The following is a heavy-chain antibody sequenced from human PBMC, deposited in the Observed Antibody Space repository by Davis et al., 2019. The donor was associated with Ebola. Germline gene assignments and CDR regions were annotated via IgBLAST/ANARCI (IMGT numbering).Heavy chain of an antibody. Sequence: GGSLRLSCAASGFTFDGYAMHWVRHAPGKGLEWVSLISWDGDTTYYADSVKGRFTISRDSSKNTLDLQMNSLRAEDTALYSCTKGDRDYSSSPFDYWGQGTLVTVSS. D-gene: IGHD3-22*01. CDR3: TKGDRDYSSSPFDY. CDR1: GFTFDGYA. J-gene: IGHJ4*02. CDR2: ISWDGDTT. V-gene: IGHV3-43D*04.